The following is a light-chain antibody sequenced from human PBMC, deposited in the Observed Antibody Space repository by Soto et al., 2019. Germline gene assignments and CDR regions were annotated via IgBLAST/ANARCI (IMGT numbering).Light chain of an antibody. Sequence: QSVLTQPPSVSGAPGQRVIISCTGSSSNIGAGRDVHWYRQFPGEAPKFLISDSNHRPSGVPDRFSVSKSGASASLAITGLRAGDEGDYFCQSYGTSLSGLYVFGTGTKVTVL. CDR1: SSNIGAGRD. V-gene: IGLV1-40*01. CDR3: QSYGTSLSGLYV. CDR2: DSN. J-gene: IGLJ1*01.